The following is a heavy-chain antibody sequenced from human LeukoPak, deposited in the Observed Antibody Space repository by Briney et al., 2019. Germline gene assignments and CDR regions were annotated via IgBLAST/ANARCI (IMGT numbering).Heavy chain of an antibody. CDR1: GFTFSSYA. V-gene: IGHV3-30-3*01. Sequence: PGGSLRLSCAASGFTFSSYAMHWVRQAPGKGLEWVAVISYDGSNKYYADSVKGRFTISRDNSKNTLYLQMNSLRAEDTAVYYCARLLPGIDYWGQGTLVTVSS. J-gene: IGHJ4*02. D-gene: IGHD2-15*01. CDR3: ARLLPGIDY. CDR2: ISYDGSNK.